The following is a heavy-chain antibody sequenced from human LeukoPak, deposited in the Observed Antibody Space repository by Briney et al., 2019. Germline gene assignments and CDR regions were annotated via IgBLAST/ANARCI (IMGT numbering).Heavy chain of an antibody. CDR2: IIPIFGKA. CDR3: ARGREHYDYVWGSYRHGYVDY. Sequence: ASVKVSCKASGGTFSSYAISWVRQAPGQGLEWMGGIIPIFGKANYAQKFQGRVTITTDEATSTAYMELSSLRSEDTAVYYCARGREHYDYVWGSYRHGYVDYWGQGTLVTVSS. D-gene: IGHD3-16*02. V-gene: IGHV1-69*05. J-gene: IGHJ4*02. CDR1: GGTFSSYA.